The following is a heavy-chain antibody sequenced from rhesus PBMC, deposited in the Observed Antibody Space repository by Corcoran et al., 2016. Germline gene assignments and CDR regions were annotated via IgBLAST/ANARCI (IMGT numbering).Heavy chain of an antibody. J-gene: IGHJ4*01. V-gene: IGHV3S5*01. Sequence: EVQLVETGGGLVQPGGSLRLSCAASGFTFSSYGMSWVRQAPGKGLDGVSGISETGGSTYYADSVKGRFTISRDNSKNTLSLQMNSLRAEDTAVYYCAKGISGWDLYFDYWGQGVLVTVSS. CDR3: AKGISGWDLYFDY. CDR1: GFTFSSYG. CDR2: ISETGGST. D-gene: IGHD6-31*01.